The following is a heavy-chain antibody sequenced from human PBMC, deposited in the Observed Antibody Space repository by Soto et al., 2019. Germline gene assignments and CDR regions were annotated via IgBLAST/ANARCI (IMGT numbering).Heavy chain of an antibody. J-gene: IGHJ4*02. V-gene: IGHV4-4*02. Sequence: QVQLQESGPGLVKPSGTLSLTCAVSGGSISSSNWWSWVRQPPGKGLEWIGEIYHSGSTNYNPSLKSRVTISVDKSKHQFSLKLSSGTAADTAVYYCARGEYDFWSCYRETNFDYWGQRTLVTVSS. CDR1: GGSISSSNW. D-gene: IGHD3-3*01. CDR3: ARGEYDFWSCYRETNFDY. CDR2: IYHSGST.